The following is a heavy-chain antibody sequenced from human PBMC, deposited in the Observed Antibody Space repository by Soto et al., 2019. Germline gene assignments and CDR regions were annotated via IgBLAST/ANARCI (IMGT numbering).Heavy chain of an antibody. CDR1: GYTFTSYA. CDR3: AKAPPLYGSGSYRYDGMDV. V-gene: IGHV1-3*01. D-gene: IGHD3-10*01. J-gene: IGHJ6*02. CDR2: INAGNSNT. Sequence: ASVKVSSKASGYTFTSYAMHWVRQAPGQRLEWMGWINAGNSNTKYSQKFKGRVTITRDTSASTAYMELSSLRSEDTAVYYCAKAPPLYGSGSYRYDGMDVWGQGTTVTVSS.